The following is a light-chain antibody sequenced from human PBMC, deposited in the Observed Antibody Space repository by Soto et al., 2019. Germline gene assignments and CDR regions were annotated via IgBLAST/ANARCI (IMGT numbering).Light chain of an antibody. Sequence: QSVWTQPAALSGSPGQSITISCTGTTNDYVSWYQQHPGKAPKLMIYDVSYRPSGVSNRFSGSKSGSTASLTISGLQAEDEADYYCYSSRDTTWVFGGGTKLTVL. CDR3: YSSRDTTWV. V-gene: IGLV2-14*03. CDR1: TNDY. CDR2: DVS. J-gene: IGLJ3*02.